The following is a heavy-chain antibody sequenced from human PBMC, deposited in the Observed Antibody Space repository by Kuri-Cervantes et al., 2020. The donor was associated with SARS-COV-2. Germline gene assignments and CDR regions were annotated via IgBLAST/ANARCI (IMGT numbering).Heavy chain of an antibody. CDR1: GFTFSSYA. Sequence: GESLKISCAASGFTFSSYAMHWVRQAPGKGLEWVAVISYDGSNKYYADSVKGRFTISRDNSKNTLYLQMNSLRAEYTAVYYCAREMGVKWGQGTLVTVSS. D-gene: IGHD3-16*01. CDR3: AREMGVK. CDR2: ISYDGSNK. V-gene: IGHV3-30-3*01. J-gene: IGHJ4*02.